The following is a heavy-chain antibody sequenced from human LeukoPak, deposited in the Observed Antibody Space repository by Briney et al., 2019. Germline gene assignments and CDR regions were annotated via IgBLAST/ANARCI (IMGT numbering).Heavy chain of an antibody. Sequence: PGGSLRLSCAASGFTFSNAWMSWVRQAPGKGLERVGRIKRKHDGGTADYAAREKGTFTISRDDPKKTQYLQMNSLKTEDTAVFYCTTDQGDVWGSYRYRRYFDYWGQGTLVTVSS. J-gene: IGHJ4*02. D-gene: IGHD3-16*02. CDR1: GFTFSNAW. V-gene: IGHV3-15*01. CDR2: IKRKHDGGTA. CDR3: TTDQGDVWGSYRYRRYFDY.